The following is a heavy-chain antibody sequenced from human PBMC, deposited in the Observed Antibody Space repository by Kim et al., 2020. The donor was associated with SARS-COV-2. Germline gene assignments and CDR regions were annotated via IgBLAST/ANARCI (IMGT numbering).Heavy chain of an antibody. CDR3: ARLPFIVVVVAANVRFDY. V-gene: IGHV4-39*01. Sequence: KGRVTISVDTSKNQFSLKLSSVTAADTAVYYCARLPFIVVVVAANVRFDYWGQGTLVTVSS. J-gene: IGHJ4*02. D-gene: IGHD2-15*01.